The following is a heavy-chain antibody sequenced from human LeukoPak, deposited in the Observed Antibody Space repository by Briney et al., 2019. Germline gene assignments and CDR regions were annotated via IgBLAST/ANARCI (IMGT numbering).Heavy chain of an antibody. J-gene: IGHJ6*03. CDR3: ARDVGSGWYVGNCYYYYMDV. Sequence: ASVKVSCEASGYTFTSYGISWVRQAPGQGLEWMGWISAYNGNTNYAQKLQGRVTMTTDTSTSTAYMELRSLRSDDTAVYYCARDVGSGWYVGNCYYYYMDVWGKGTTVTISS. D-gene: IGHD6-19*01. V-gene: IGHV1-18*01. CDR1: GYTFTSYG. CDR2: ISAYNGNT.